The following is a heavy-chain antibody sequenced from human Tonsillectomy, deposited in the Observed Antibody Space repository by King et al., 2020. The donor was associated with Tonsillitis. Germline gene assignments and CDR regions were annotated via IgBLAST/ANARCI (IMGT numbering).Heavy chain of an antibody. CDR3: ARDLVGTAAYFDY. CDR2: ISAYNGHT. J-gene: IGHJ4*02. Sequence: FQLVQSGAEVKKPGASVKVSCKATDYSFTTFGISWVRLAPGQGLEWMGWISAYNGHTKYAQNFQGRVTMTTDTSTSTAYMELRSLRSDDTAVYYCARDLVGTAAYFDYWGQGTLVTVSS. CDR1: DYSFTTFG. D-gene: IGHD1-26*01. V-gene: IGHV1-18*01.